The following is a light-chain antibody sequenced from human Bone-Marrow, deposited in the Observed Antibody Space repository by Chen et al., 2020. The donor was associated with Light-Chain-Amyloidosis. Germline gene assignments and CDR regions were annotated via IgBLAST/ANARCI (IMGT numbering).Light chain of an antibody. V-gene: IGLV2-14*01. CDR2: EVT. CDR1: SSDVGGDNH. Sequence: QSALTQPASVSGSPGQSITISCTGTSSDVGGDNHFSWYQQHPDQAPKLMIYEVTNRPSWVPDRFAGSKSDNPASLTISGLQTEDEADYFCSSYTITNTLVFGSGTRVTVL. J-gene: IGLJ1*01. CDR3: SSYTITNTLV.